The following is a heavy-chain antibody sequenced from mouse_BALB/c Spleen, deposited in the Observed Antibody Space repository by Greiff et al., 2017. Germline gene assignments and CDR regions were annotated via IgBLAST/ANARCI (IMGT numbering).Heavy chain of an antibody. Sequence: EVQRVESGPSLVKPSQTLSLTCSVTGDSITSGYWHWIRKFPGNKLEYMGYISFSGSTYYNPSLKSRISITRDTSKNQYYLQLNSVTTEDTATYYSARWDPVDAMDYWGQGTSVTVSA. J-gene: IGHJ4*01. CDR3: ARWDPVDAMDY. CDR2: ISFSGST. CDR1: GDSITSGY. V-gene: IGHV3-8*02. D-gene: IGHD3-3*01.